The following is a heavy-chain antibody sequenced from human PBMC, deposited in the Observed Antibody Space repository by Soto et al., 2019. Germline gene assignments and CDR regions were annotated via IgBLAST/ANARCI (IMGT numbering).Heavy chain of an antibody. V-gene: IGHV3-21*01. CDR2: ISSSSSYI. J-gene: IGHJ4*02. CDR1: GFTFSSYS. D-gene: IGHD3-10*01. CDR3: ARVIELLWFGEFLPVDY. Sequence: GGSLRLSCAASGFTFSSYSMNWVRQAPGKGLEWVSSISSSSSYIYYADSVKGRFTISRDNAKNSLYLQMNSLRAEDTAVYYCARVIELLWFGEFLPVDYWGQGTLVPVS.